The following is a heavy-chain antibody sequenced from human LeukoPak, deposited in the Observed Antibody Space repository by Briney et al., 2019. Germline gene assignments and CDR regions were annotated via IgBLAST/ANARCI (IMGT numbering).Heavy chain of an antibody. CDR3: ARDQLPTVVTPGWFDP. J-gene: IGHJ5*02. Sequence: SETLSLTCAVYGGSFSGYYWSWIRQPPGKGLEWIGEINHSGSTNYNPSLKSRVTISVDTSKNQFSLKLSSVTAADTAVYYCARDQLPTVVTPGWFDPWGQGTLVTVSS. CDR1: GGSFSGYY. CDR2: INHSGST. D-gene: IGHD4-23*01. V-gene: IGHV4-34*01.